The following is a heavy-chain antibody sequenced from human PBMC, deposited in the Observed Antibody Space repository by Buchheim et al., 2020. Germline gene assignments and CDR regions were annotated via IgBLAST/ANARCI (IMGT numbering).Heavy chain of an antibody. CDR2: ISSSGSTI. V-gene: IGHV3-48*03. Sequence: EVQLVESEGGLVQPGGSLRLSCAASGFTFSSYEMNWVRQAPGKGLEWVSYISSSGSTIYYADSVKGRFTISRDNAKNSLYLQMNSLRAEDTAVYYCARDTPKDYCSGGSCRYFDYWGQGTL. D-gene: IGHD2-15*01. J-gene: IGHJ4*02. CDR1: GFTFSSYE. CDR3: ARDTPKDYCSGGSCRYFDY.